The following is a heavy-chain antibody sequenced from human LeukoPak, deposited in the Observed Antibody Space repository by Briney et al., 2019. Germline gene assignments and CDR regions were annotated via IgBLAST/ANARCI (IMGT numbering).Heavy chain of an antibody. Sequence: PGGSLRLSCEASGFTFSTYAMMWVRQAPGKGLEWVSAISGSGATTYYADSVKGRFTISRDNSKNTLYLQMNSLRAEDTAVYYCAKGYDSGGTDYWGQGTLVIVSS. D-gene: IGHD1-1*01. J-gene: IGHJ4*02. CDR3: AKGYDSGGTDY. V-gene: IGHV3-23*01. CDR2: ISGSGATT. CDR1: GFTFSTYA.